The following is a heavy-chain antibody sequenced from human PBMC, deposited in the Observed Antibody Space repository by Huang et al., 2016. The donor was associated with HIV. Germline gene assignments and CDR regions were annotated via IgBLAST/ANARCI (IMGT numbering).Heavy chain of an antibody. CDR2: FIPICGTP. CDR3: ARWEAAADNNWFDP. J-gene: IGHJ5*02. V-gene: IGHV1-69*01. CDR1: GGTFSSCG. Sequence: QVQLVQSGAEVKKPGSSVKVSCRASGGTFSSCGISWVRQAPGQGLEWMGGFIPICGTPNYAQKFQGRVTITADESTSTAYMELSSLRSEDTAVYYCARWEAAADNNWFDPWGQGTLVTVSS. D-gene: IGHD6-13*01.